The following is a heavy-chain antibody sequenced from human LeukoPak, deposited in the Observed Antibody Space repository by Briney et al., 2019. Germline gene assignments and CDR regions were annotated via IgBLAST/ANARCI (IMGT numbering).Heavy chain of an antibody. D-gene: IGHD6-6*01. Sequence: GGSLRLSCAASGFTFDDYGMSWVRQAPGKGLEWVSGINWNGGSTGYADSVKGRFTISRDNAKNSLFLQMNSLRAEDTAVYYCARGPSAGRSLGYWGQGTLVTVSS. CDR1: GFTFDDYG. J-gene: IGHJ4*02. V-gene: IGHV3-20*04. CDR3: ARGPSAGRSLGY. CDR2: INWNGGST.